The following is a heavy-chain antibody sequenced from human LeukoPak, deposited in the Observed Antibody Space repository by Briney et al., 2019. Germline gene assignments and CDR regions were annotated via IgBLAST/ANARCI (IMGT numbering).Heavy chain of an antibody. D-gene: IGHD6-19*01. J-gene: IGHJ4*02. CDR2: INPNSGGT. CDR3: ARDRSSGWYGNGQAERIDY. CDR1: GYTFTGYY. V-gene: IGHV1-2*02. Sequence: ASVKVCCKASGYTFTGYYMHWVRQAPGQGLEWMGWINPNSGGTNYAQKFQGRVTMTRDTSISTAYMELSRLRSDDTAVYYCARDRSSGWYGNGQAERIDYWGQGTLVTVSS.